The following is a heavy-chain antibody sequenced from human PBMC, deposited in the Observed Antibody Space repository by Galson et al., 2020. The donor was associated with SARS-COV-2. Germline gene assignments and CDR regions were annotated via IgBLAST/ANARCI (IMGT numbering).Heavy chain of an antibody. Sequence: ASVKVSCKASGYTFTSYAMHWVRQAPGQRLEWMGWINAGNGNTKYSQKFQGRVTITRDTSASTAYMELSSLRSEDTAVYYCARSLGITGPGDYWGQGTLVTVSS. CDR3: ARSLGITGPGDY. J-gene: IGHJ4*02. V-gene: IGHV1-3*01. CDR2: INAGNGNT. CDR1: GYTFTSYA. D-gene: IGHD7-27*01.